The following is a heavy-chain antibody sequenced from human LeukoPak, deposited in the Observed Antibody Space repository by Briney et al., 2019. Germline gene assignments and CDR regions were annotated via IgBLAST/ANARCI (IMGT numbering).Heavy chain of an antibody. J-gene: IGHJ3*02. CDR3: AKASGSSWYSDAFDI. CDR1: GFTFSSYA. CDR2: ISGSGGNT. Sequence: PGGSLRLSCAASGFTFSSYAMNWVRQAPGRGLEWVSGISGSGGNTYYAASVKGRFTISRDNSKNTLYLQMNSLRADDTAVYYCAKASGSSWYSDAFDIWGQGTMVTVSS. V-gene: IGHV3-23*01. D-gene: IGHD6-13*01.